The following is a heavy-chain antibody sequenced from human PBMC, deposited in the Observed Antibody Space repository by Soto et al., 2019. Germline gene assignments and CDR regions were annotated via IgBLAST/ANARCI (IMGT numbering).Heavy chain of an antibody. D-gene: IGHD3-10*01. J-gene: IGHJ4*02. Sequence: ASVKVSCKASGGTFSSYAISWVRQAPGQGLEWMGGIIPIFGTANYAQKFQGRVTITADASTSTAYMELRSLRSDDTAVYYCARASMVRGKYFDYWGQGTLVTVSS. V-gene: IGHV1-69*13. CDR2: IIPIFGTA. CDR3: ARASMVRGKYFDY. CDR1: GGTFSSYA.